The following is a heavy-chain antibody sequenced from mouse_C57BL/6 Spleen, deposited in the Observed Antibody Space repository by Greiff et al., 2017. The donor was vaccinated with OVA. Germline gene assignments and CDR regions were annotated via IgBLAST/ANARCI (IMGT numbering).Heavy chain of an antibody. Sequence: QVTLKVSGPGILQPSQTLSLTCSFSGFSLSTFGMGVGWIRQPPGKGLEWLAHIWWDDDKYYNPALKSRPTISKDTSTNQVYLQLASVNTADTATYYCARVGGYGRFAYWGPGTLVTVSA. V-gene: IGHV8-8*01. D-gene: IGHD2-2*01. J-gene: IGHJ3*01. CDR3: ARVGGYGRFAY. CDR1: GFSLSTFGMG. CDR2: IWWDDDK.